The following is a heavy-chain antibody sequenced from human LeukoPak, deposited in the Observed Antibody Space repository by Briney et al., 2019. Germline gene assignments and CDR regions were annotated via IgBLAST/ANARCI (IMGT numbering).Heavy chain of an antibody. V-gene: IGHV4-30-2*01. CDR2: IYHSGST. D-gene: IGHD3-3*01. CDR1: GGSISSGGYY. J-gene: IGHJ5*02. Sequence: PSETLSLTCTVSGGSISSGGYYRSWIRQPPGKGLEWIGYIYHSGSTYYNPSLKSRVTISVDRSKNQFSLKLSSVTAADTAVYYCARRTIFGVDINWFDPWGQGTLVTVSS. CDR3: ARRTIFGVDINWFDP.